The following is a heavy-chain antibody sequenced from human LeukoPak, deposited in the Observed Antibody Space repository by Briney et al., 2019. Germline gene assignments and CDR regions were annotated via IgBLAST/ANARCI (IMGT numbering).Heavy chain of an antibody. V-gene: IGHV4-59*07. Sequence: SDTLSLTCNVSGGSIDNDYWSWIRQPPGRGLEWIGNVYYVGTTNYHPFFKSRVTISVDASRSKFSLRLTSLTPADTAVYFCARVDRVNWFDPWGQGTLVTVSS. CDR2: VYYVGTT. CDR1: GGSIDNDY. J-gene: IGHJ5*02. CDR3: ARVDRVNWFDP.